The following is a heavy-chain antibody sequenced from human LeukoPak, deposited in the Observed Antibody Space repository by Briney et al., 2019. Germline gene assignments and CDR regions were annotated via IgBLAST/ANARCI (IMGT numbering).Heavy chain of an antibody. CDR1: GDSISRSTYY. Sequence: SETLSLTCTVSGDSISRSTYYWAWIRQPPGKGLEWIGSVYYGRSPYFNPSLESRATISVDTSKNHFSLKMSSVTAADTAVYYCARSSGTGIFSYWGQGTLVTVSS. CDR3: ARSSGTGIFSY. J-gene: IGHJ4*02. V-gene: IGHV4-39*02. CDR2: VYYGRSP. D-gene: IGHD6-25*01.